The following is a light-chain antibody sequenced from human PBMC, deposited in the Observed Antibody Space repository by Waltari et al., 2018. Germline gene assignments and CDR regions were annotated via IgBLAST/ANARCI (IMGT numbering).Light chain of an antibody. CDR3: QQYGDSPYT. CDR1: QSLSSSY. CDR2: GAS. J-gene: IGKJ2*01. Sequence: EIVLTQSPGTLSLSPGERATFSCRASQSLSSSYLACYQHKPGHPPRLLISGASSRAPGIPDRFSGSESGTDFTLVINRLEPEDFAVYFCQQYGDSPYTFGQGTKLEIK. V-gene: IGKV3-20*01.